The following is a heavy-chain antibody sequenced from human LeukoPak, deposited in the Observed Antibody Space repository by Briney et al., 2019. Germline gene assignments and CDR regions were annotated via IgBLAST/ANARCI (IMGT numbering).Heavy chain of an antibody. Sequence: PSETLSLTCAVYGGSFSGYYWSWIRQPPGKGLEWIGEINHSGSTNYNPSLKSRVTISVDTSKNQFSLKLSSVTAADTAVYYCARGDAKYSSGWGDYFDYWGQGTLVTVSS. D-gene: IGHD6-19*01. CDR1: GGSFSGYY. CDR2: INHSGST. CDR3: ARGDAKYSSGWGDYFDY. J-gene: IGHJ4*02. V-gene: IGHV4-34*01.